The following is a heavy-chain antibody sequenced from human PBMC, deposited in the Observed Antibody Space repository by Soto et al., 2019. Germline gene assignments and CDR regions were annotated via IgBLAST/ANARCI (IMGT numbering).Heavy chain of an antibody. CDR1: GYSFTSYY. V-gene: IGHV1-46*01. J-gene: IGHJ4*02. Sequence: QVQLVQSGAEVKKPGASVKVSCKVSGYSFTSYYMHWVRQAPGQGLEWMGVINPDAGSTTYAQKFQGRVTMTRVTSTSTVYMELSSLRSDDTALYYCARAGSWYDYWGQGTLVTVSS. D-gene: IGHD6-13*01. CDR2: INPDAGST. CDR3: ARAGSWYDY.